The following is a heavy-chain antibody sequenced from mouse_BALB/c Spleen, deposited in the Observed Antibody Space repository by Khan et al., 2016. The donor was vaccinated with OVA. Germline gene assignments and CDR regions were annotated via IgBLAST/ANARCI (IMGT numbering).Heavy chain of an antibody. CDR2: IWWDDDK. J-gene: IGHJ4*01. V-gene: IGHV8-8*01. D-gene: IGHD2-3*01. Sequence: QVTLKESGPGILQPSQTLSLTCSLSGFSLSSSGMGVAWIRQPSGKGLEWLAHIWWDDDKRYNPALTSRLTIPKDTSSNQVFLKIASVDTADTATYYCARIGWLLDYAMDYWGQGTSVTVSS. CDR1: GFSLSSSGMG. CDR3: ARIGWLLDYAMDY.